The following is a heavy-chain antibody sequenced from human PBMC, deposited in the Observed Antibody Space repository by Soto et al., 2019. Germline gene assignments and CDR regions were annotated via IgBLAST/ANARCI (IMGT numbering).Heavy chain of an antibody. Sequence: LRLSCAASGFTFSTYSMNWVRQAPGKGLQWVSSITSSSTYIYYADSVRGRFTISRDNAKNSLYLQMNSLRAEDTAVYYCARDRRSGSYTLDYWGQGTLVTVST. D-gene: IGHD1-26*01. V-gene: IGHV3-21*01. CDR3: ARDRRSGSYTLDY. CDR1: GFTFSTYS. J-gene: IGHJ4*02. CDR2: ITSSSTYI.